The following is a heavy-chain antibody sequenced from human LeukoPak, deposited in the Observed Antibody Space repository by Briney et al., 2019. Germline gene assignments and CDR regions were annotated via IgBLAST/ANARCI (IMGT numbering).Heavy chain of an antibody. J-gene: IGHJ4*02. D-gene: IGHD6-25*01. CDR1: GFTFSSYG. CDR2: ISYDGSNK. V-gene: IGHV3-30*03. Sequence: HPGRSLRLSCAASGFTFSSYGMHWVRQAPGKGLEWVAVISYDGSNKYYADSVKGRFTISRDNSKNTLYLQMNSLRAEDTAVYYCAGDLRRPYWGQGTLVTVSS. CDR3: AGDLRRPY.